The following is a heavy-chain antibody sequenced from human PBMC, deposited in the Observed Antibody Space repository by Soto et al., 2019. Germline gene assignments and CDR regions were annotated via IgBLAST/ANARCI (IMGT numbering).Heavy chain of an antibody. Sequence: QVQLVESGGGVVQPGRTLRLSCAASGFTFSSYGMHWVRQAPGNGLEWVAVIWNDGSNKYYADSVKGRFTISRDNSNNTLYLQMNSLRAEDTAVYYCAGDVLYAFDIWGQGTMVTVSS. J-gene: IGHJ3*02. CDR2: IWNDGSNK. CDR1: GFTFSSYG. CDR3: AGDVLYAFDI. V-gene: IGHV3-33*01.